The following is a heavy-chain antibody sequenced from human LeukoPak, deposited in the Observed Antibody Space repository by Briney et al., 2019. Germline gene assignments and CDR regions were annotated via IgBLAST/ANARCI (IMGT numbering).Heavy chain of an antibody. Sequence: GESLKISCKGSGYSFTSYRIGWVRQMPGKGLEWMGIIYPGDSDTRYSPSFQGQVTISADKSISTAYLQWSSLKAADSAMYYCARHRNPYESSGFRYYFDYWGQGTLVTVSS. CDR2: IYPGDSDT. J-gene: IGHJ4*02. CDR3: ARHRNPYESSGFRYYFDY. CDR1: GYSFTSYR. V-gene: IGHV5-51*01. D-gene: IGHD3-22*01.